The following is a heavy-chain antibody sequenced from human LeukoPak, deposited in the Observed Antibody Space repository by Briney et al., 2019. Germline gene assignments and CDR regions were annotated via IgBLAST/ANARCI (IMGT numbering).Heavy chain of an antibody. Sequence: NPSETLSLTCTVSGGSISSYYWSWIRQPPGKGLEWIGYIYYSGSTNYNPSLKSRVTISVDTSKNQFSLKLSSVTAADTAVYYCARKRRGYCSSTSCYEEDDYWGQGTLVTVSS. J-gene: IGHJ4*02. V-gene: IGHV4-59*01. CDR3: ARKRRGYCSSTSCYEEDDY. CDR2: IYYSGST. D-gene: IGHD2-2*01. CDR1: GGSISSYY.